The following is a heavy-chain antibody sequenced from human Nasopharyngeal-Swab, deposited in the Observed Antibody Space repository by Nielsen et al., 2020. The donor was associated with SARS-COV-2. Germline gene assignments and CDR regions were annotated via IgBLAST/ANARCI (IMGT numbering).Heavy chain of an antibody. D-gene: IGHD3-10*01. CDR3: VREKGYQVLLDYYYHGLDV. Sequence: GGSLRLSCVASGFTFSDYYMAWIRQAPGKGLEWVSYISTSGSATDSADSVKGRFTISRDNANNILYLQMSRLRGEDPAVYFCVREKGYQVLLDYYYHGLDVWGHGTAVTVSS. CDR2: ISTSGSAT. CDR1: GFTFSDYY. V-gene: IGHV3-11*01. J-gene: IGHJ6*02.